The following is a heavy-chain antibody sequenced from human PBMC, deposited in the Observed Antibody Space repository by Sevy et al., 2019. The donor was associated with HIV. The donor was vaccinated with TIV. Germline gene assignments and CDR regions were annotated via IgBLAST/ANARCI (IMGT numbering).Heavy chain of an antibody. CDR3: ARDRLGITISAEWGGGMDV. Sequence: GGSLRLSCAASGFTLSSYGMHWVRQAPGKGLEWVAVIRYDGSNKYYADSVKGRFTISRDNSKNTRYLQMNSLRAEDRAVYYCARDRLGITISAEWGGGMDVWGQGTTVTVSS. CDR2: IRYDGSNK. V-gene: IGHV3-33*01. D-gene: IGHD3-3*01. J-gene: IGHJ6*02. CDR1: GFTLSSYG.